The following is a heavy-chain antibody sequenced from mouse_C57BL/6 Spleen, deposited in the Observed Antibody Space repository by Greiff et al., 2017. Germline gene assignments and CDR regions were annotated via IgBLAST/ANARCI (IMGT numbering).Heavy chain of an antibody. V-gene: IGHV1-50*01. CDR3: ARPGYYGSSSDV. CDR1: GYTFTSYW. CDR2: IDSSDSYT. J-gene: IGHJ1*03. D-gene: IGHD1-1*01. Sequence: QVQLQQPGAELVKPGASVKLSCKASGYTFTSYWMQWVKQRPGQGLEWIGEIDSSDSYTNYNQKFKGKATLTVDTSSSTAYMQLSSLTSEDSAVYYCARPGYYGSSSDVWGTGTTVTVSS.